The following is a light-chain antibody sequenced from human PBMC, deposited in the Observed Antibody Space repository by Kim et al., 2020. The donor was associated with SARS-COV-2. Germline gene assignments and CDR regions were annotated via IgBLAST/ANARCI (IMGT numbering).Light chain of an antibody. CDR2: DAS. V-gene: IGLV2-14*03. CDR3: GSYTTSSTVI. J-gene: IGLJ2*01. CDR1: KSDIGTDNY. Sequence: GQSITISCTGTKSDIGTDNYVSWYQQHPGKAPKLMIYDASYHPSGVSNRFSGSKSGYTASLTISGLQAEDEADYYCGSYTTSSTVIFGGGTQLTVL.